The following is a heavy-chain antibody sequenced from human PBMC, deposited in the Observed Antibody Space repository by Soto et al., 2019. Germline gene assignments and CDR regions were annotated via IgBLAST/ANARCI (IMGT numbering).Heavy chain of an antibody. CDR3: AREGDDYIWGSYPRGWFDP. D-gene: IGHD3-16*01. CDR1: GDSVSSNSAA. V-gene: IGHV6-1*01. CDR2: TYYRSKWYN. J-gene: IGHJ5*02. Sequence: SPTLSLTCAISGDSVSSNSAAWNWIRQSPSRGLEWLGRTYYRSKWYNDYAVSVKSRITINPDTSKNQFSLQLNSVTPEDTAVYYCAREGDDYIWGSYPRGWFDPWGQGTLVTVSS.